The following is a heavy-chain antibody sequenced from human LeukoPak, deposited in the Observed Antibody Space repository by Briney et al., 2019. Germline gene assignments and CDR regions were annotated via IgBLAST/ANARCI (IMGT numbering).Heavy chain of an antibody. D-gene: IGHD2-15*01. V-gene: IGHV3-23*01. CDR2: ISVSGDST. CDR3: VRGYSFGPYGMDV. J-gene: IGHJ6*02. Sequence: PGGPLRLSCAASGFAFSSYAMSWVRQGPGKGLGWVSGISVSGDSTYYADSVKGRFTISRDNSKNTLYLQMSSLRAEDTAVYFCVRGYSFGPYGMDVWGQGTTVTVSS. CDR1: GFAFSSYA.